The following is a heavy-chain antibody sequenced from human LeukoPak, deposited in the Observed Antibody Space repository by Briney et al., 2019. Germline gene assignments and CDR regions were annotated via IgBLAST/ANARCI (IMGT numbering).Heavy chain of an antibody. Sequence: SETLSLTCTVSGGSISSSSYYWSWIRQPAGKGLEWIGRIYTSGSTNYNPSLNSRVTISIDTSKNQFSLSLSSMTAADTAVYYCARVSPSGVWDVWGQGTTVTVSS. CDR2: IYTSGST. CDR1: GGSISSSSYY. D-gene: IGHD3-10*01. J-gene: IGHJ6*02. V-gene: IGHV4-61*02. CDR3: ARVSPSGVWDV.